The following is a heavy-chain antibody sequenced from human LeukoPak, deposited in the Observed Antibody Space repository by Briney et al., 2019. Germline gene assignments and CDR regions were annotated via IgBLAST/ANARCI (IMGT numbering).Heavy chain of an antibody. CDR3: ARLPSYGGNDYYYYMDV. CDR2: MYYSGST. CDR1: GGSINGSSYN. Sequence: PSETLSLTCSVFGGSINGSSYNWGWIRQPPGKGLEWIGIMYYSGSTNYNPSLKSRVTISVDTSKNQFSLKLSSVTAADTAVYYCARLPSYGGNDYYYYMDVWGKGTTVTVSS. D-gene: IGHD4-23*01. J-gene: IGHJ6*03. V-gene: IGHV4-39*01.